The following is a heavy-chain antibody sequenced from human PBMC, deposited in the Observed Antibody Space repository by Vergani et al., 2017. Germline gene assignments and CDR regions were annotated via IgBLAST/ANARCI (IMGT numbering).Heavy chain of an antibody. J-gene: IGHJ6*02. CDR2: ISYDGSNK. CDR1: GFTFSSYA. D-gene: IGHD3-9*01. CDR3: ARGGTFDWLPYGMDV. V-gene: IGHV3-30-3*01. Sequence: QVQLVESGGGVVQPGRSLRLSCAASGFTFSSYAMHWVRQAPGKGLEWVAVISYDGSNKYYADSVKGRFTISRDNSKNTLYLQMNSLRAEDTAVYYCARGGTFDWLPYGMDVWGQGTTVTVSS.